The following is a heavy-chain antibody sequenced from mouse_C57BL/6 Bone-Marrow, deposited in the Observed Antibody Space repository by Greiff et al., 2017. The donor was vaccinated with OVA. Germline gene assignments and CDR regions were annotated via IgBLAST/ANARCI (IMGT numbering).Heavy chain of an antibody. V-gene: IGHV5-2*03. J-gene: IGHJ4*01. Sequence: EVKLEESGGGLVQPGESLKLSCESNEYEFPSHDMSWVRKTPEKRLELVAAINSDGGSTYYPATMERRFIISRDNTKKTLYLQMSSLRSEDTALYYCARLMGYYAMDYWGQGTSVTVSS. CDR2: INSDGGST. CDR1: EYEFPSHD. D-gene: IGHD1-1*02. CDR3: ARLMGYYAMDY.